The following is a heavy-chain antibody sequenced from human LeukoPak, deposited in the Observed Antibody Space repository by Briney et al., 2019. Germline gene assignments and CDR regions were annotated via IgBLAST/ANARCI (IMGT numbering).Heavy chain of an antibody. CDR3: ARPRDCSGGSCPFDY. CDR2: IYPGDSDT. J-gene: IGHJ4*02. V-gene: IGHV5-51*01. CDR1: GYSFTSYW. D-gene: IGHD2-15*01. Sequence: GESLKISCKGSGYSFTSYWIGWVRQMPGKGLGWMGIIYPGDSDTSYSPSFQGQVTISADKTISTAYLQWSSLKASDTAMYYCARPRDCSGGSCPFDYWGQGTLVTVSS.